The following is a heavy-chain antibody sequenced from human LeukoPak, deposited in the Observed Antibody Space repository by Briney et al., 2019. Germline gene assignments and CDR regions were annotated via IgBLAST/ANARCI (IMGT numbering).Heavy chain of an antibody. Sequence: SQTLSLTCTVSGGSISSGAYYWNRVRQHPGKGLEWIGYIYYTGSTYYNPSLQSRVIIAVDTSKNQFSLSLSSVTAADTAVYYCARGYSSNRMVFDYWGQGTLVTVSS. D-gene: IGHD6-13*01. V-gene: IGHV4-31*03. J-gene: IGHJ4*02. CDR1: GGSISSGAYY. CDR2: IYYTGST. CDR3: ARGYSSNRMVFDY.